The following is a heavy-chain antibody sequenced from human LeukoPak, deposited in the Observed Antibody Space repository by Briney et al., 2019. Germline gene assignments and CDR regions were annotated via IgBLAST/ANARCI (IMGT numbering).Heavy chain of an antibody. CDR2: INPNSGGT. CDR1: GYTFTGYY. J-gene: IGHJ4*02. CDR3: ARDLGIAARRAGY. D-gene: IGHD6-6*01. Sequence: ASVKVSCKASGYTFTGYYMHWVRQAPGQGLEWMGWINPNSGGTNYAQEFQGRVTMTRDTSISTAYMELSRLRSDDTAVYYCARDLGIAARRAGYWGQGTLVTVSS. V-gene: IGHV1-2*02.